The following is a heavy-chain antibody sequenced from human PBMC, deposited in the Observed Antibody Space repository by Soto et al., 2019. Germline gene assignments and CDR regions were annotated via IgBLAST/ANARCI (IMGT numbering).Heavy chain of an antibody. Sequence: QVQLQQWGAGLLKPSETLSLTCAVYGGSFSGYYWSWIRQPPGKGLAWIGEINHSGSTNYHPSLKSRVTISVDTSETQFSLKLSSVTAADTAVYYCARGRGDFWSGFSFYYYYYMDVWGKGTTVTVSS. D-gene: IGHD3-3*01. V-gene: IGHV4-34*01. J-gene: IGHJ6*03. CDR1: GGSFSGYY. CDR3: ARGRGDFWSGFSFYYYYYMDV. CDR2: INHSGST.